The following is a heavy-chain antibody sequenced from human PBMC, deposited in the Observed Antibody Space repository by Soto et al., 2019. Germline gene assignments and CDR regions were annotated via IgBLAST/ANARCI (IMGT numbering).Heavy chain of an antibody. CDR1: GFTFSSFA. Sequence: PGGSLRLSCAASGFTFSSFAMGRVRQAPGKGLEWVSDIIDSGGSTYYADSVKGRFTISRDNSKSTLYLQMNSLRAEDTALYYCAKGRSYYYYYGVDVWGQGTTVTLSS. CDR2: IIDSGGST. J-gene: IGHJ6*02. V-gene: IGHV3-23*01. CDR3: AKGRSYYYYYGVDV.